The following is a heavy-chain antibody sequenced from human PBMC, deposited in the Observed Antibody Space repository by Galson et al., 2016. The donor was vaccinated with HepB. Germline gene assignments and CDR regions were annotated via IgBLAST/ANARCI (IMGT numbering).Heavy chain of an antibody. CDR2: IYTDGDT. CDR3: AREGGRDYGDYLAY. D-gene: IGHD4-17*01. J-gene: IGHJ4*02. V-gene: IGHV3-53*01. CDR1: GFTVSGNY. Sequence: SLRLSCAASGFTVSGNYMSWVRLPPGKGLEWVSVIYTDGDTYYADSVRGRFTASRDQSKNTPYHQMNSLSGEDTAVYYCAREGGRDYGDYLAYWGQGTLVTVSS.